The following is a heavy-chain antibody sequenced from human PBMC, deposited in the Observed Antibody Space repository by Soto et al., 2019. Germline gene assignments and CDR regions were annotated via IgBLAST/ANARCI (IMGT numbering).Heavy chain of an antibody. V-gene: IGHV1-69*12. D-gene: IGHD6-6*01. CDR2: IIPIFGTA. CDR1: GVTFSAYA. Sequence: QVQLVQSGAEVKKPGSSVKVSCKTSGVTFSAYALSWVRQAPGQGLEWMGGIIPIFGTANYAQKFQGRITITADGSTTTAYMELSSLRSEDTAVYFCARPSRGSSNYAMAVWGQGTTVTVSS. CDR3: ARPSRGSSNYAMAV. J-gene: IGHJ6*02.